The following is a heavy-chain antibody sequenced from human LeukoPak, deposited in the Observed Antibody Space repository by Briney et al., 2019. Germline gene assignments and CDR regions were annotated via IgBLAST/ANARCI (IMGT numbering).Heavy chain of an antibody. V-gene: IGHV3-21*01. Sequence: GGSLRLSCAVSGFIFRTYSMNWVRQAPGKGLEWVSSICSSSKHMYYASSVKGRFSIARDDAKNSLFLQMNGRRAEDTAVYYCVRDMTTTTTCYLQHWGQGTLVTVSS. CDR1: GFIFRTYS. CDR3: VRDMTTTTTCYLQH. D-gene: IGHD4-17*01. CDR2: ICSSSKHM. J-gene: IGHJ1*01.